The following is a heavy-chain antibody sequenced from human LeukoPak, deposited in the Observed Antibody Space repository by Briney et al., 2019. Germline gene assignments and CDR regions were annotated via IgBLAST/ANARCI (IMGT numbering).Heavy chain of an antibody. Sequence: GGSLRLSCAASGFTFSSYWMSWVRQAPGKGLEWVANIKQDGSEKYYVDSVKGRFTISRDNVKNSLYLQMNSLRAEDTAVYYCARVAGSTSCYADYWGQGTLVTVSS. CDR3: ARVAGSTSCYADY. CDR1: GFTFSSYW. D-gene: IGHD2-2*01. J-gene: IGHJ4*02. CDR2: IKQDGSEK. V-gene: IGHV3-7*01.